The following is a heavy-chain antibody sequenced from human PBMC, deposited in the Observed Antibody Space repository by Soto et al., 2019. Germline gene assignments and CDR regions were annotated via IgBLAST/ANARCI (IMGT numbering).Heavy chain of an antibody. CDR3: ARKNGGGYSGYDYGGWFDP. CDR2: IIPIFGTA. D-gene: IGHD5-12*01. CDR1: GGTFSSYA. V-gene: IGHV1-69*13. Sequence: SVKVSCKASGGTFSSYAISWVRQAPGQGLEWMGGIIPIFGTANYAQKFQGRVTITADESTSTAYMELSSLRSEDTAVYCCARKNGGGYSGYDYGGWFDPWGQGTLVTVSS. J-gene: IGHJ5*02.